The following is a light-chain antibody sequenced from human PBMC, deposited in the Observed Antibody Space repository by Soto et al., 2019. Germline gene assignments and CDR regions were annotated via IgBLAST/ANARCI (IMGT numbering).Light chain of an antibody. CDR2: CAS. J-gene: IGKJ2*01. CDR1: QSVLYSSNNKNY. V-gene: IGKV4-1*01. CDR3: QQYYTTAYT. Sequence: DIVMTQSPDSLAVSLGERATINCRSSQSVLYSSNNKNYLAWYQQKPGQPPKLLIYCASTRESGVPDRFSGGGSGTEFTLTISSLQAEDVAVYYCQQYYTTAYTFGQGTKLEIK.